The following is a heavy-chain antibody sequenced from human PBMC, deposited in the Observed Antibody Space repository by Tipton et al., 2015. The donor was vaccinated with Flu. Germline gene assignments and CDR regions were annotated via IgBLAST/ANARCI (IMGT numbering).Heavy chain of an antibody. CDR1: GGSITNYY. CDR2: IYSSGST. Sequence: LRLSCSVSGGSITNYYWSWIRQPPGKGLEWIGYIYSSGSTTYNPSLKSRVSMSADTSMNQFSLRLNSMAAADTAIYYCARVLAGHFGEGYFFDYWGQGALVTDSS. CDR3: ARVLAGHFGEGYFFDY. D-gene: IGHD3-10*01. J-gene: IGHJ4*02. V-gene: IGHV4-59*01.